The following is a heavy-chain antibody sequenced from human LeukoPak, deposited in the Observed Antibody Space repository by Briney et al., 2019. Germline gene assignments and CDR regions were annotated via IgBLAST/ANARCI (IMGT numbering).Heavy chain of an antibody. V-gene: IGHV4-59*01. CDR1: GGSISSYY. CDR3: ASGGALWFGELPFDY. J-gene: IGHJ4*02. CDR2: IYYSGST. D-gene: IGHD3-10*01. Sequence: SETLSLTCTVSGGSISSYYWSWIRQPPGKGLEWIGYIYYSGSTNYNPSLKSRVTISVDTSKNQFSLKLSSVTAADTAVYYCASGGALWFGELPFDYWGQGTLVTVCS.